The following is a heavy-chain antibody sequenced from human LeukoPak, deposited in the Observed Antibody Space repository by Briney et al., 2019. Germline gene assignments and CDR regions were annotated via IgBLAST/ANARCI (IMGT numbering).Heavy chain of an antibody. Sequence: PGGSLRLACAASGFTFDDYGMSWVRQAPGKGLEWLSGINWNGGSTGYADSVKGRFTISRDNAKNSLYLQMNSLRAEDTALYYCARARTGTTSPFDYWGQGTLVTVSS. J-gene: IGHJ4*02. V-gene: IGHV3-20*04. CDR1: GFTFDDYG. CDR3: ARARTGTTSPFDY. D-gene: IGHD1-1*01. CDR2: INWNGGST.